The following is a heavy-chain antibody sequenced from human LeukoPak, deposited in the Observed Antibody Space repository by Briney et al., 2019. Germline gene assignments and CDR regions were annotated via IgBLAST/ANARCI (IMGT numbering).Heavy chain of an antibody. CDR3: ARHYGTYSSSWYFWFDP. Sequence: SETLPLTCTVSGGSISSSSYYWGWIRQPPGKGLEWIGSIYYSGSTYYNPSLKSRVTISVDTSKNQFSLKLSSVTAADTAVYYCARHYGTYSSSWYFWFDPWGQGTLVTVSS. CDR2: IYYSGST. J-gene: IGHJ5*02. D-gene: IGHD6-13*01. CDR1: GGSISSSSYY. V-gene: IGHV4-39*01.